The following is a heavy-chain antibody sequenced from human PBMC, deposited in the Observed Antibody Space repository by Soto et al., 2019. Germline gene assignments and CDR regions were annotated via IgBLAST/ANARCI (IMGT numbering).Heavy chain of an antibody. CDR2: ISSSSSTI. CDR1: GFTFSSYS. Sequence: GGSLRLSCAASGFTFSSYSMNWVRQAPGKGLEWVSYISSSSSTIYYADSVKGRFTISRDNAKNSLYLQMNSLRAEDTAVYYCARDYRNYYYYYMDFWGKGSSVTVSS. CDR3: ARDYRNYYYYYMDF. V-gene: IGHV3-48*01. J-gene: IGHJ6*03. D-gene: IGHD4-4*01.